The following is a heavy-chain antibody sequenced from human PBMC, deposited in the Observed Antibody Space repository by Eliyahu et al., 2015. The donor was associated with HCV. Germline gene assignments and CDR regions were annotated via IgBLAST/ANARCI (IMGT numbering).Heavy chain of an antibody. CDR2: IYSGGST. V-gene: IGHV3-66*01. Sequence: EVQLVESGGGLVQPGGSLRLSCAASGFTVXSNYMSWVRQAPGKGLEWVSVIYSGGSTYYADSVKGRFTISRDNSKNTLYLQMNSLRAEDTAVYYCARDTVTKYKLYYYYYGMDVWGQGTTVTVSS. CDR3: ARDTVTKYKLYYYYYGMDV. CDR1: GFTVXSNY. D-gene: IGHD4-11*01. J-gene: IGHJ6*02.